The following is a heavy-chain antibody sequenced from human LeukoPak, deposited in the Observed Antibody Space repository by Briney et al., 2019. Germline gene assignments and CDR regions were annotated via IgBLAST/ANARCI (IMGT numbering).Heavy chain of an antibody. J-gene: IGHJ6*03. CDR3: TRGSIAYYYMDV. CDR1: GGSISSYY. V-gene: IGHV4-59*01. CDR2: IYYSGST. D-gene: IGHD3-22*01. Sequence: PSETLSLTCTVSGGSISSYYWSWIRQPPGKGLGWIGYIYYSGSTNYNPSLKSRVTISVDMSKNQVSLKLSSVTAADTAVYYCTRGSIAYYYMDVWGKGTTVTISS.